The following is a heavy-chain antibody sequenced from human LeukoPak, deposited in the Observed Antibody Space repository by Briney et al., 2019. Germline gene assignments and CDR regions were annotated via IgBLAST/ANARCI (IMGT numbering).Heavy chain of an antibody. J-gene: IGHJ4*02. Sequence: SETLSLTCAVSGFSISSGYFWGWIRQPPGKGLEWIGTIYHRGNTYYNTSLRNRVTISLDTSKNHFSLNLSSVTAADTAVYSCANTDQDGYYFDQWGQGTQVTVSS. V-gene: IGHV4-38-2*01. CDR2: IYHRGNT. D-gene: IGHD5-18*01. CDR1: GFSISSGYF. CDR3: ANTDQDGYYFDQ.